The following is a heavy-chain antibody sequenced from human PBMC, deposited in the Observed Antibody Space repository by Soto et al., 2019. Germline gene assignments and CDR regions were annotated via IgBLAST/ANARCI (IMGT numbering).Heavy chain of an antibody. J-gene: IGHJ4*02. CDR1: GGSISNYY. D-gene: IGHD1-26*01. Sequence: SETLSLTCTVSGGSISNYYWSWIRQPPGKGLEWIGYIYYTGSTNYNPSLRSRVTISIDTPKNQFSLKLSSVTAADTAVYYCARSYSGSYSFDYWGQGTLVTVSS. CDR2: IYYTGST. V-gene: IGHV4-59*01. CDR3: ARSYSGSYSFDY.